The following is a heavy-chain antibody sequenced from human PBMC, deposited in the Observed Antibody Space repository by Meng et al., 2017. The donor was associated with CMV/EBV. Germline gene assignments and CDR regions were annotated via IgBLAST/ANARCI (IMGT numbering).Heavy chain of an antibody. CDR2: ISSSGSTI. V-gene: IGHV3-11*01. CDR3: ARVLPTYCSSTSCSINWFDP. D-gene: IGHD2-2*01. J-gene: IGHJ5*02. CDR1: GFTFSDYY. Sequence: GGSLRLSCAASGFTFSDYYMSWIRQAPGKGLEWVSYISSSGSTIYYADSVKGRFTISRDNAKNSLYLQMNSLRAEDTAVYYCARVLPTYCSSTSCSINWFDPWGQGTLVTVSS.